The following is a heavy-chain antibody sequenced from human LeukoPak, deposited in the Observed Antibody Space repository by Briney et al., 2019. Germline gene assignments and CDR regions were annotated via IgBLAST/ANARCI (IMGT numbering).Heavy chain of an antibody. V-gene: IGHV3-49*03. D-gene: IGHD6-19*01. Sequence: PGGSLRLSCTTSGFTFGDYVMSWFRQAPGTGLQWVGFIRSKLYGGTTEYAASVRGRFTISRDDPKSIAYLQMNSLKTEDTAMYYCTRSSGYTSGWYFDYWGQGTPVTVSS. CDR1: GFTFGDYV. CDR3: TRSSGYTSGWYFDY. J-gene: IGHJ4*02. CDR2: IRSKLYGGTT.